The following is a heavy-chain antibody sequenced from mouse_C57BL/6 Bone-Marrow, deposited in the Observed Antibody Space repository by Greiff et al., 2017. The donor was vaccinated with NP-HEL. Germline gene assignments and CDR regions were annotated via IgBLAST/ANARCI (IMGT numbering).Heavy chain of an antibody. J-gene: IGHJ3*01. CDR3: ARHDPYYYGSSYSFAY. CDR1: GYTFTEYT. CDR2: FYPGSGSI. Sequence: QVQLKQSGAELVKPGASVKLSCKASGYTFTEYTIHWVKQRSGQGLEWIGWFYPGSGSIKYNEKFEDKATLTADKSSSTVYMELSRLTSEDSAVYFCARHDPYYYGSSYSFAYWGQGTLVTVSA. V-gene: IGHV1-62-2*01. D-gene: IGHD1-1*01.